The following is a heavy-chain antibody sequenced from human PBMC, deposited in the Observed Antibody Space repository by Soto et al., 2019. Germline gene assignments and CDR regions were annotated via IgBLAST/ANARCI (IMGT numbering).Heavy chain of an antibody. J-gene: IGHJ4*02. D-gene: IGHD3-3*01. Sequence: QVQLVESGGGAVQPGRSLRPSCAASGFTFSSYAMHWVRQAPGKGLEWVSLISYDGSNKDYADSVKGRFTISRDNSKNTLYLQMNGLSPEDTAVYYCARGDFWSGYYTIDYWGQGTLVTVS. V-gene: IGHV3-30-3*01. CDR2: ISYDGSNK. CDR3: ARGDFWSGYYTIDY. CDR1: GFTFSSYA.